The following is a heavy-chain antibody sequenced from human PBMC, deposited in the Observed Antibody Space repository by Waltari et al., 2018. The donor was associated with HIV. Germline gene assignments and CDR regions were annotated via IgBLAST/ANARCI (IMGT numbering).Heavy chain of an antibody. CDR1: GFNFDDYD. CDR2: IRGMSEQS. D-gene: IGHD3-22*01. Sequence: EVQLVESGGGVVQPGMSLRLSCVGTGFNFDDYDMYWVRQVPGKGRGGVGCIRGMSEQSAYAACVKAGFTTARDNPKKSLFLEMNSLRREDTAFYQWAGRKSIIVVAGGNDDFEIWGQGTKVTVSS. V-gene: IGHV3-9*01. CDR3: AGRKSIIVVAGGNDDFEI. J-gene: IGHJ3*02.